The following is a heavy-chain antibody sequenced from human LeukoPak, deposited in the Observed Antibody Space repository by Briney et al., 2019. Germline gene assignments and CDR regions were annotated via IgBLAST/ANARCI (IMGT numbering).Heavy chain of an antibody. Sequence: SETLSLTCTVSGASISTTNWWTWVRHPPGKGLEWIGEIYHSGRTNYNPSLKSRVTISIDNSKNQFFLTLNSVTAADTAVYYCARYYYGSGSQDYWGQGTLVTVSS. J-gene: IGHJ4*02. CDR2: IYHSGRT. D-gene: IGHD3-10*01. CDR1: GASISTTNW. V-gene: IGHV4-4*02. CDR3: ARYYYGSGSQDY.